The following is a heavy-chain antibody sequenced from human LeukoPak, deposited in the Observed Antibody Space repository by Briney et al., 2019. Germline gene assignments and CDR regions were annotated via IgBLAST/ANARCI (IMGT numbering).Heavy chain of an antibody. Sequence: SETLSLTCAVSGGSISTYYWSWIRQPPGKGLEWIGYIYYSGSTNHNPSLKSRVTISVDTSKNQFSLKLSSLTAADTAVYYCARSATLFDYWGQGTLVTVSS. CDR1: GGSISTYY. CDR3: ARSATLFDY. D-gene: IGHD2-15*01. V-gene: IGHV4-59*01. J-gene: IGHJ4*02. CDR2: IYYSGST.